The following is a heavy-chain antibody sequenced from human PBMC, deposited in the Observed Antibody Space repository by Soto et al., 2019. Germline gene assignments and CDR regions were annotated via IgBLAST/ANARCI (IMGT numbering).Heavy chain of an antibody. J-gene: IGHJ6*02. Sequence: SVKVSCKASGGTSSSYAISWVRQAPGQGLEWMGGIIPIFGTANYAQKFQGRVTITADESTSTAYMELSSLRSEDTAVYYCAMGAAAGDYYYYGMDVWGQGTTVTVSS. V-gene: IGHV1-69*13. D-gene: IGHD6-13*01. CDR1: GGTSSSYA. CDR3: AMGAAAGDYYYYGMDV. CDR2: IIPIFGTA.